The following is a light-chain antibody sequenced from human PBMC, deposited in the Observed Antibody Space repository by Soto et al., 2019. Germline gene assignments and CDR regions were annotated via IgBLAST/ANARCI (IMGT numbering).Light chain of an antibody. CDR3: SSYTSSSTYV. CDR2: DVS. Sequence: QSALTQPASVSGSPGQSITISCTGTSSDVGGYNYVSWYQQHPDKAPKLMIYDVSNLPSGISNRFSGSKSGNTASLTFSGLQADDVADYYCSSYTSSSTYVFGTGTKVTVL. CDR1: SSDVGGYNY. V-gene: IGLV2-14*01. J-gene: IGLJ1*01.